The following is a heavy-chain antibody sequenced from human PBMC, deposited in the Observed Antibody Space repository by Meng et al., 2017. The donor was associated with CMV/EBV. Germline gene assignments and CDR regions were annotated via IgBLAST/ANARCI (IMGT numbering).Heavy chain of an antibody. D-gene: IGHD6-19*01. CDR3: ARSRSGGGWYYFDY. Sequence: GESLKISCAASGFTFSSYWMSWVRQAPGKGLEWVCNIKQDGSEKYYVDSVKGRFTISRDNAKNSLYLQMNSLRAEDTAVYYCARSRSGGGWYYFDYWGQGTLVTVSS. CDR1: GFTFSSYW. J-gene: IGHJ4*02. CDR2: IKQDGSEK. V-gene: IGHV3-7*01.